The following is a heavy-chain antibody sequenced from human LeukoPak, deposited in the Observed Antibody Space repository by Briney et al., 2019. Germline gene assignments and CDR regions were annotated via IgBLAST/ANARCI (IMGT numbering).Heavy chain of an antibody. V-gene: IGHV5-51*01. D-gene: IGHD6-13*01. CDR1: GYRFTSYW. Sequence: GESLRISCKCSGYRFTSYWIGWVRQLPGKGLEWMGIIYPDDSDTRYSPSFQGQVTISADKSISTAYLQWSSLKASDTAMYYCALLLGYSSSGDYWGQGTLVTVSS. J-gene: IGHJ4*02. CDR3: ALLLGYSSSGDY. CDR2: IYPDDSDT.